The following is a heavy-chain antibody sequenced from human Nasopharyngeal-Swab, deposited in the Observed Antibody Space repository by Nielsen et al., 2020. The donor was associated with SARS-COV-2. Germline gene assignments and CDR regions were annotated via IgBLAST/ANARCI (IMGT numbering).Heavy chain of an antibody. V-gene: IGHV5-10-1*01. Sequence: GESLKISCQDSGYTFTIHWISWVRQTPGKGLEWMGRIDPSDSYTNYSPSFQGHVTMSADKSTSTAYLQWSSLEASDTAMYYCARHTVPNARPRQGDAFDIWGQGTMVTVSS. CDR1: GYTFTIHW. J-gene: IGHJ3*02. D-gene: IGHD4-17*01. CDR2: IDPSDSYT. CDR3: ARHTVPNARPRQGDAFDI.